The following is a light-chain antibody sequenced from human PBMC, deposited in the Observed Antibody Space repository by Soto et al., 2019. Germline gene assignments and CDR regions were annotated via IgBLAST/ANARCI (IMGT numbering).Light chain of an antibody. Sequence: QSVLTQPPSASGTPGQRVTISCSGSTSNLGSHFAYWYQQLPGTAPKLLIYNNNQRPSGVPDRFSGSKSGTSASLAISGLRSDDESDYYCAAWDDSLSGPVFGGGTKLTVL. CDR1: TSNLGSHF. V-gene: IGLV1-47*02. J-gene: IGLJ3*02. CDR3: AAWDDSLSGPV. CDR2: NNN.